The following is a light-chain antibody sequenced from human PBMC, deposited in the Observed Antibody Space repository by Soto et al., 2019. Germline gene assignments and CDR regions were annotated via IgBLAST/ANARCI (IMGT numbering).Light chain of an antibody. J-gene: IGKJ1*01. CDR2: DAS. CDR3: QHYNSFSWT. Sequence: DIPMTQSPSTLSASVGVRVTITCRASQSITIWLAWYQQKPGKAPKLLIFDASNLESGVPSRFSGSGSGTEFTLTISSLQPDDFATYYCQHYNSFSWTFGQGTKVEIK. V-gene: IGKV1-5*01. CDR1: QSITIW.